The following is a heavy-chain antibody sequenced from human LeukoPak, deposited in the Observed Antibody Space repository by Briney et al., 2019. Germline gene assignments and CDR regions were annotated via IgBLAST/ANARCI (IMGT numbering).Heavy chain of an antibody. CDR2: INHSGST. V-gene: IGHV4-34*01. CDR3: ARGTSSSRGRPGSYGMDV. J-gene: IGHJ6*02. Sequence: SETLSLTCAVYGGSFSGYYWSWIRQPPGKGLEWIGEINHSGSTNYNPSLKSRVTISVDTSKNQFSLKLSSVPAADTAVYYCARGTSSSRGRPGSYGMDVWGQGTTVTVSS. D-gene: IGHD6-13*01. CDR1: GGSFSGYY.